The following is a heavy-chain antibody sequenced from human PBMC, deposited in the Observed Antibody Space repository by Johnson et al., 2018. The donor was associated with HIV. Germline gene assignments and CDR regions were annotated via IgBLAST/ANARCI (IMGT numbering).Heavy chain of an antibody. CDR3: ARDGDNPRI. CDR1: GFTFDDYA. V-gene: IGHV3-9*01. J-gene: IGHJ3*02. Sequence: QLVESGGGLVQPGRSLRLSCAASGFTFDDYAMHWVRQTPGKGLEWVSGISWDSGTIDYADSVKGRFTISRDNAKNSLYLQMNSLRAEDTAVYYCARDGDNPRIWGQGTMVTVSS. CDR2: ISWDSGTI. D-gene: IGHD2-15*01.